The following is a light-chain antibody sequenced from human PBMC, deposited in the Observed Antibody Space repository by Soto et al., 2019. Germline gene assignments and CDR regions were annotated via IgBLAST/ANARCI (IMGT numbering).Light chain of an antibody. CDR2: EGT. Sequence: QSALTQPRSVSGSPGQSVTISCTGTSSDFGGYNYVSWYQHHPGKAPKLIIYEGTERPSGVSNRFSASKSGNTASLTISGLQPEDEADYYCCSYAGPSTIFGGGTKLTVL. CDR3: CSYAGPSTI. V-gene: IGLV2-11*01. J-gene: IGLJ2*01. CDR1: SSDFGGYNY.